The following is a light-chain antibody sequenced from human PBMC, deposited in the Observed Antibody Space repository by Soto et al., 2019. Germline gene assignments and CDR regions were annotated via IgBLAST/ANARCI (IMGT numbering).Light chain of an antibody. Sequence: DIQMTQSPSSLSASVGDRVTITCRASQGISNYLGWYQQKPGKVPKLLIYAASTLQSGVPSRLSGSGSGTEFTLPTSSLQPEDVATYYCQKYNSAPLTFGPGTKVDIK. CDR2: AAS. CDR3: QKYNSAPLT. CDR1: QGISNY. V-gene: IGKV1-27*01. J-gene: IGKJ3*01.